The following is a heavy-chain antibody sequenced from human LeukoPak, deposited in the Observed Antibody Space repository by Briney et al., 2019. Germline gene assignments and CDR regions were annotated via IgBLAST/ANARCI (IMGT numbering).Heavy chain of an antibody. CDR3: ARDYCTNGVCHVYFDL. J-gene: IGHJ2*01. CDR2: IYTSGST. Sequence: SETLSLTCTVSGGSISSYYWSWIRQPAGKGLEWIGRIYTSGSTSYDPSLKSRVTMSVDTSKNQFSLKLSSVTAADTALYYCARDYCTNGVCHVYFDLWGRGTLVTVSS. CDR1: GGSISSYY. D-gene: IGHD2-8*01. V-gene: IGHV4-4*07.